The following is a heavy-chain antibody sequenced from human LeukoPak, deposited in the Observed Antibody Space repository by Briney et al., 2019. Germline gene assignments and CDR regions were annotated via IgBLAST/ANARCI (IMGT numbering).Heavy chain of an antibody. CDR2: FYYSGST. Sequence: SETLSLTCTVSGGSISTYYWSWIRQPPGKGLEWIGYFYYSGSTNYNPSLKSRVTISVDTSKNQFSLKLRSVTAADTAVYYCAGRPGYGDFALDYWGQGTLVTVSS. D-gene: IGHD4-17*01. V-gene: IGHV4-59*01. CDR1: GGSISTYY. J-gene: IGHJ4*02. CDR3: AGRPGYGDFALDY.